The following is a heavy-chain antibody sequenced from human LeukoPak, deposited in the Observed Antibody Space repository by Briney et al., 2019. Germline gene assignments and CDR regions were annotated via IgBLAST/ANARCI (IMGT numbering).Heavy chain of an antibody. Sequence: VASVKVSCKASGYTFTSYYMHWVRQATGQGLEWMGWMNPNSGNTGYAQKFQGRVTITRNTSISTAYMELSSLRSEDTAVYYCARGRITIFGVVIIAGDFDYWGQGTLVTVSS. V-gene: IGHV1-8*03. J-gene: IGHJ4*02. CDR2: MNPNSGNT. CDR3: ARGRITIFGVVIIAGDFDY. CDR1: GYTFTSYY. D-gene: IGHD3-3*01.